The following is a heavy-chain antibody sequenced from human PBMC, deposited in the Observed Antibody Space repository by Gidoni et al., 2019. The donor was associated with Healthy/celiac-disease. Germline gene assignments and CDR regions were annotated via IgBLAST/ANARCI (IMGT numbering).Heavy chain of an antibody. CDR1: GFTFSSYA. D-gene: IGHD4-4*01. Sequence: EVQLLESGGGLVQPGGSVRLACAASGFTFSSYAMSWVRQAPGKGLDWVSAISGSCGSTYYADSVKGRFTISRDNSKNTLYLQMNSLRAEDTAVYYCAKDRDYSTYYYYYGMDVWGQGTTVTVSS. J-gene: IGHJ6*02. V-gene: IGHV3-23*01. CDR3: AKDRDYSTYYYYYGMDV. CDR2: ISGSCGST.